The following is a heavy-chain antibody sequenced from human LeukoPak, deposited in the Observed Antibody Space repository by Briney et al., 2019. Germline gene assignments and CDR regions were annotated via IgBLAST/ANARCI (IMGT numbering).Heavy chain of an antibody. J-gene: IGHJ4*02. CDR3: AIDLFSCSSTSCYVY. V-gene: IGHV3-7*01. D-gene: IGHD2-2*01. CDR2: IIQDGSAQ. Sequence: GGSLRLSCAASRFTLSSSWMSWVRQAPGKGLEWVANIIQDGSAQYYVDSVKGRFTISRDNADNSLCLQMNSLRAEDTAVYYCAIDLFSCSSTSCYVYWGRGTLVTVSS. CDR1: RFTLSSSW.